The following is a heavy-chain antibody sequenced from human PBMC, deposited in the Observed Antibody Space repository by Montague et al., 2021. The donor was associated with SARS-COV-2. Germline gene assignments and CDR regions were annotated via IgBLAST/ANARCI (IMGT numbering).Heavy chain of an antibody. CDR3: VREKYYFDDSGSK. D-gene: IGHD3-22*01. J-gene: IGHJ4*02. V-gene: IGHV4-61*01. CDR1: GVSISSGSYY. Sequence: SETLSLTCSVSGVSISSGSYYWSWVRQPPGKGLEWIGYVYHTGSTNYNPSLKSRVTLSIDTSKNQFSLNLNSVTAADTAVYYCVREKYYFDDSGSKWGQGTLVTV. CDR2: VYHTGST.